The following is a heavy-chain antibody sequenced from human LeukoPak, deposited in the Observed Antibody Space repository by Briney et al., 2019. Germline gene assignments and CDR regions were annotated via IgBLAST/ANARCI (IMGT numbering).Heavy chain of an antibody. CDR2: INPNSGGT. CDR3: ARGGGCSTSCRSGYYFDY. J-gene: IGHJ4*02. Sequence: ASVKVSCKASGYTFTGYYVHWVRQAPGQGLEWMGWINPNSGGTNYAQKFQGRVTMTRDTSISTAYMELSRLRSDDTAVYYCARGGGCSTSCRSGYYFDYWGQGTLVTVSS. V-gene: IGHV1-2*02. CDR1: GYTFTGYY. D-gene: IGHD2-2*01.